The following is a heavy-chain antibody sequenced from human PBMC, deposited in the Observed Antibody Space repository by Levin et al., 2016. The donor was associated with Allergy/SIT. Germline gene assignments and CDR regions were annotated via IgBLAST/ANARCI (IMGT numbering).Heavy chain of an antibody. CDR3: VKGSSSRPPVDY. D-gene: IGHD6-6*01. CDR1: GFTFSSYA. CDR2: ISSNGGST. V-gene: IGHV3-64D*06. J-gene: IGHJ4*02. Sequence: GESLKISCSASGFTFSSYAMHWVRQAPGKGLEYVSAISSNGGSTYYADSVKGRFTISRDNSKNTLYLQMSSLRAEDTAVYYCVKGSSSRPPVDYWGQGTLVTVSS.